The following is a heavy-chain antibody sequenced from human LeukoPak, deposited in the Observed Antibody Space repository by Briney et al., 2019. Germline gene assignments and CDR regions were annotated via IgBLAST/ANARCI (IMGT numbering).Heavy chain of an antibody. Sequence: GASVKVSCKASGYTFTSYGISWVRQAPGQGLEWMGWSSAYNGNTNYAQKLQGRVTMTTDTSTSTAYMELRSLRSDDTAVYYRARVGMVRGADNWFDPWGQGTLVTVSS. V-gene: IGHV1-18*01. CDR2: SSAYNGNT. CDR3: ARVGMVRGADNWFDP. J-gene: IGHJ5*02. D-gene: IGHD3-10*01. CDR1: GYTFTSYG.